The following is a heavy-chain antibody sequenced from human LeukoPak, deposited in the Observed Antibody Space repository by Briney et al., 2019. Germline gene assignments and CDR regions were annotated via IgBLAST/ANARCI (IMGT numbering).Heavy chain of an antibody. CDR1: GYTFTSSD. D-gene: IGHD6-19*01. J-gene: IGHJ6*03. CDR3: ASRAVADYYYYNMDV. CDR2: MNPNSGNT. Sequence: GASVKVSCKASGYTFTSSDINWVRQATGQGLEWMGWMNPNSGNTGYAQKFQGRVTITRNTSISTAYMELSSLRSEDTAVYYCASRAVADYYYYNMDVWGKGTTVTVSS. V-gene: IGHV1-8*03.